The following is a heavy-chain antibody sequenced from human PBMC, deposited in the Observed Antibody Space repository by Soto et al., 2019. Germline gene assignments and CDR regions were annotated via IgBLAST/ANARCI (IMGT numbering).Heavy chain of an antibody. V-gene: IGHV3-23*04. Sequence: DVRLAESGGGLVQPGGSLRLSCTTSGFSFASFAMTWVRQAPGKGLEWVATISGSDGKTYYADSVKGRSSISRDTSRNTLYLQMNSLRADDTAIYYCAKWSYLDYWGQGTRVTVSS. CDR3: AKWSYLDY. J-gene: IGHJ4*02. CDR2: ISGSDGKT. D-gene: IGHD3-3*01. CDR1: GFSFASFA.